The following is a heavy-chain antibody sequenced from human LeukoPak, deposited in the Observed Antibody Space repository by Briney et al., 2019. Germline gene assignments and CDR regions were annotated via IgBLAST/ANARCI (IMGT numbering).Heavy chain of an antibody. Sequence: GASVKVSCKASGYTFTGYYMHWVRQAPGQGLEWMGWINPNSGGTNYAQKFQGRVTMTRNTAISTAYMELSRLRSDDTAVYDWARDGYNTLFDYWGQGTLVTVSS. D-gene: IGHD5-24*01. V-gene: IGHV1-2*02. CDR2: INPNSGGT. CDR3: ARDGYNTLFDY. CDR1: GYTFTGYY. J-gene: IGHJ4*02.